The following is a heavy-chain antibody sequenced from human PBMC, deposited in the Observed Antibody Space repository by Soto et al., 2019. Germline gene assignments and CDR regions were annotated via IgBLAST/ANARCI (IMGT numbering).Heavy chain of an antibody. CDR2: MNPNSGNT. CDR3: ARGRKNHGYCSGGSCYGAFDI. Sequence: ASVKVSCKASGYTFTSYDINWVRQATGQGLEWMGWMNPNSGNTGYAQKFQGRVTMTRTTSISTAYMELSSLRSEDTAVYYCARGRKNHGYCSGGSCYGAFDIWGQGTMVTVSS. D-gene: IGHD2-15*01. J-gene: IGHJ3*02. V-gene: IGHV1-8*01. CDR1: GYTFTSYD.